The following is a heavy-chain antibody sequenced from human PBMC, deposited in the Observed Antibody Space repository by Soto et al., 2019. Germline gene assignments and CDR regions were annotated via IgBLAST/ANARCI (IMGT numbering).Heavy chain of an antibody. CDR2: ISGSGGST. CDR1: GFTFSSYA. D-gene: IGHD7-27*01. V-gene: IGHV3-23*01. J-gene: IGHJ5*02. Sequence: EVQLLESGGGLVQPGGSLRLSCAASGFTFSSYAMSWVRQAPGKGLEWVQAISGSGGSTYYADSVKGRFTISRDHSKNPLYLQMNSLRAEDTAVYYCAKDLGRNWFDPWGQGTLVTVSS. CDR3: AKDLGRNWFDP.